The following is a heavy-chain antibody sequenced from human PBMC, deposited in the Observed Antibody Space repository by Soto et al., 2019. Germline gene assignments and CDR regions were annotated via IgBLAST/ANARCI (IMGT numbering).Heavy chain of an antibody. CDR2: IYYSGST. CDR1: GGSISSGDYY. D-gene: IGHD3-9*01. Sequence: PSETLSLTCTVSGGSISSGDYYWSWIRQPPGKGLEWIGYIYYSGSTYYNPSLKSRVTISVDTSKNQFSLKLSSVTAADTAVYYCARAVLLTGTSPWGQGTLVTVSS. V-gene: IGHV4-30-4*01. CDR3: ARAVLLTGTSP. J-gene: IGHJ5*02.